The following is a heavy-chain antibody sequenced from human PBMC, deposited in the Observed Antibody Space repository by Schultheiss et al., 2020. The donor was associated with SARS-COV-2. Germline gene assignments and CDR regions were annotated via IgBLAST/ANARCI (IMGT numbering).Heavy chain of an antibody. CDR2: IYYSGST. CDR1: GGSISSSSYY. Sequence: SETLSLTCTVSGGSISSSSYYWGWIRQPPGKGLEWIGSIYYSGSTYYNPSLKSRVTISVDTSKNQFSLKLSSVTAADTAVYYCARHKGSGSYSTFDYWGQGTLVTVSS. CDR3: ARHKGSGSYSTFDY. J-gene: IGHJ4*02. V-gene: IGHV4-39*01. D-gene: IGHD1-26*01.